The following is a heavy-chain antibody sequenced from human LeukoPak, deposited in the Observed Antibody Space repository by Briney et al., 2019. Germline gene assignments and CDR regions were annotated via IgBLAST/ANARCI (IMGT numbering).Heavy chain of an antibody. CDR3: ARESGTTLFDY. CDR1: GYTFTSYD. D-gene: IGHD1-7*01. CDR2: MNPNSGNT. V-gene: IGHV1-8*01. J-gene: IGHJ4*02. Sequence: ASVKVSCKASGYTFTSYDINWVRQATGQGLEWMGWMNPNSGNTGYAQKLQSRVTMTTDTSTSTAYMELRSLRSDDTAVYYCARESGTTLFDYWGQGTLVTVSS.